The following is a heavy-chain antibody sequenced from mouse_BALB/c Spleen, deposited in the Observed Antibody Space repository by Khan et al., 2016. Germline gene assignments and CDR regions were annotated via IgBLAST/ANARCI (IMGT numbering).Heavy chain of an antibody. D-gene: IGHD1-2*01. Sequence: EVQLQESGPGLVKPSQSLSLTCTVTGYSITSDYAWNWIRQFPGNKLEWMGYIKYSGSTTYNPSLKSRFSITRDTSKNQFFLQLKSVTTEDTATYHCTRVPTATRYCDVWGAGTTVTVSS. J-gene: IGHJ1*01. V-gene: IGHV3-2*02. CDR3: TRVPTATRYCDV. CDR2: IKYSGST. CDR1: GYSITSDYA.